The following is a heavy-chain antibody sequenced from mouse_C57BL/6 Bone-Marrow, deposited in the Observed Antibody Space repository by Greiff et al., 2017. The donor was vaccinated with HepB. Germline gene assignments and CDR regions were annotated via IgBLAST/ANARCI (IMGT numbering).Heavy chain of an antibody. V-gene: IGHV5-9-1*02. J-gene: IGHJ3*01. CDR2: ISSGGDYI. CDR1: GFTFSSYA. Sequence: EVKLVESGEGLVKPGGSLKLSCAASGFTFSSYAMSWVRQTPEKRLEWVAYISSGGDYIYYADTVKGRFTITIDNARNTLYLQMSSLKSEDTAMYYCTRGGYYGTWFGYWDQGTVVTVTA. D-gene: IGHD1-1*01. CDR3: TRGGYYGTWFGY.